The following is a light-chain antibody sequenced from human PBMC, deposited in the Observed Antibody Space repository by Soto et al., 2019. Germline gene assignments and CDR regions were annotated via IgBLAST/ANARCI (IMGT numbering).Light chain of an antibody. CDR2: LNSDGSH. CDR3: QTWGTGIHV. J-gene: IGLJ1*01. V-gene: IGLV4-69*01. Sequence: QSVLTQSPSASASLGASVKLTCTLSSGHSSYAIAWHQQQPEKGPRYLMKLNSDGSHSKGDGIPDRFSGSSSGAERYLIISSLQSEDEAYYCCQTWGTGIHVFGTGTKVTVL. CDR1: SGHSSYA.